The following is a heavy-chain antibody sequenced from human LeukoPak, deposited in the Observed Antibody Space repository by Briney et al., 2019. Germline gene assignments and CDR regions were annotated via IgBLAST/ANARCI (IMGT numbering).Heavy chain of an antibody. V-gene: IGHV1-18*01. CDR1: GYTFTCYG. CDR2: ISAYNGNT. J-gene: IGHJ4*02. CDR3: ARSCGISGTTVTTSPRFDY. D-gene: IGHD4-17*01. Sequence: ASVKVSCKASGYTFTCYGISWVRQAPGQGLEWMGWISAYNGNTNYAQKLQGRVTMTTDTSTSTAYMELRSLRSDDTAVYYCARSCGISGTTVTTSPRFDYWGQGTLVTVSS.